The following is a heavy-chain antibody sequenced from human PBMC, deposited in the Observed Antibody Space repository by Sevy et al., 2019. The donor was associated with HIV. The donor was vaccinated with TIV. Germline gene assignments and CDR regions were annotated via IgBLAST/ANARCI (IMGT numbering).Heavy chain of an antibody. Sequence: GGSLRLSCAASGFTFSNYAMNWVRQAPGKGLEWVSAVSGSGGTTYYADCVKGRFTISRDNSKNTLFLQMNILRAEDTAIYYCARGLDYDSSGYYWWAFDYWGQGTLVTVSS. J-gene: IGHJ4*02. CDR3: ARGLDYDSSGYYWWAFDY. CDR1: GFTFSNYA. CDR2: VSGSGGTT. D-gene: IGHD3-22*01. V-gene: IGHV3-23*01.